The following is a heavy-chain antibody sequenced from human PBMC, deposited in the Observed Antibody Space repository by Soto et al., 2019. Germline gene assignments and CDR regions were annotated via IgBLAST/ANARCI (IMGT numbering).Heavy chain of an antibody. J-gene: IGHJ4*02. CDR3: ARRKERSGPHYCDY. Sequence: QVQLVQSGAEVKEPGASVKVSCKASGYTFNTYDIYWMRQATGQGLEWMGWMNPYHGNTGYAQKFQGRGTVTRNTSISTVYRELSGRRRDATAVYYCARRKERSGPHYCDYWGQGSQVTVSS. CDR1: GYTFNTYD. D-gene: IGHD6-25*01. V-gene: IGHV1-8*01. CDR2: MNPYHGNT.